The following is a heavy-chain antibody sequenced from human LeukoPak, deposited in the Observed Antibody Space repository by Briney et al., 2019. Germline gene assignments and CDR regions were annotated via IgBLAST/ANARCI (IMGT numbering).Heavy chain of an antibody. Sequence: ASVTLSCTASGYTFTGYYIHWVRQAPGQDLEWMGWLNPNSGGTYSAQRFQGRVTMTRDTSISTAYMELSRLRSDDTAVYYCARAPTRAYYYDSSGYTPYYFDYWGQGTLVTVSS. CDR3: ARAPTRAYYYDSSGYTPYYFDY. CDR2: LNPNSGGT. J-gene: IGHJ4*02. CDR1: GYTFTGYY. V-gene: IGHV1-2*02. D-gene: IGHD3-22*01.